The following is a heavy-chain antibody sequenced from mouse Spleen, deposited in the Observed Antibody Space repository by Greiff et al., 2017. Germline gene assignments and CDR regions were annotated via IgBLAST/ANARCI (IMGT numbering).Heavy chain of an antibody. CDR3: ARWRGSSGPLTGDFDV. Sequence: QVQLQQSGTELVKPGASVKLSCKASGYTFTSYWMHWVKQRPGQGLEWIGNINPSNGGTNYNEKFKSKATLTVDKSSSTAYMQLSSLTSEDSAVYYCARWRGSSGPLTGDFDVWGTGTTVTVSS. V-gene: IGHV1-53*01. CDR1: GYTFTSYW. J-gene: IGHJ1*03. D-gene: IGHD3-2*02. CDR2: INPSNGGT.